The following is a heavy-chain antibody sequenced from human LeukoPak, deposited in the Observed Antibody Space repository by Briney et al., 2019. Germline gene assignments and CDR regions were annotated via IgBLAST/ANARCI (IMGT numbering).Heavy chain of an antibody. CDR3: ARDSSIVEAGMGVAVDY. V-gene: IGHV4-59*12. D-gene: IGHD6-19*01. CDR2: IYYSGST. J-gene: IGHJ4*02. Sequence: PSETLSLTCTVSGGSISSYYWSWIRQPPGKGLEWIGYIYYSGSTNYNPSLKSRVTISVDTSKNQFSLKLSSVTAADTAVYYCARDSSIVEAGMGVAVDYWGQGALVTVSS. CDR1: GGSISSYY.